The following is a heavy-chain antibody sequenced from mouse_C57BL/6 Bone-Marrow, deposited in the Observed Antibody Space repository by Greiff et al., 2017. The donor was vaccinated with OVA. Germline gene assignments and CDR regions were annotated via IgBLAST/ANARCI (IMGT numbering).Heavy chain of an antibody. J-gene: IGHJ4*01. CDR3: ARKDSYDSDYAMDY. V-gene: IGHV1-69*01. D-gene: IGHD2-12*01. CDR2: IDPSDSYT. Sequence: QVQLQQSGAELVMPGASVKLSCKASGYTFTSYWMPWVKQRPGQGLEWIGEIDPSDSYTNYNQKFKGKSTLTVDKSSSTAYMQLSSLTSEDSAVYYCARKDSYDSDYAMDYWGQGTSGTVSS. CDR1: GYTFTSYW.